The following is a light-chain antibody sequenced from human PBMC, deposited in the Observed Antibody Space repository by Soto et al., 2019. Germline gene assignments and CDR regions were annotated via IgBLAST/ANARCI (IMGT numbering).Light chain of an antibody. V-gene: IGKV1-27*01. Sequence: DIQMTQSPSSLSASVGDRVTITCRASQGISNYLAWYQQKPGKVPKLLIYAASTLQSGVPSRFSGSGSGTDFTLTISSLQPEDVATYYSQKYNSAWTFGQGTKVEIK. CDR3: QKYNSAWT. CDR1: QGISNY. J-gene: IGKJ1*01. CDR2: AAS.